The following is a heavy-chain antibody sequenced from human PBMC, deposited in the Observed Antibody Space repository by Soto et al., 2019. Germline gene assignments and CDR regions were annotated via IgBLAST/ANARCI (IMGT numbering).Heavy chain of an antibody. D-gene: IGHD6-6*01. Sequence: GGSLRLSCAASGFTFSSYAMSWVRQAPGKGLEWVSAISGSGGSTYYADSVKGRFTISRDNAKSSLYLQMNSLRAEDTAVYYSARIQLGHDAFDIWGQGTMVTVSS. V-gene: IGHV3-23*01. CDR2: ISGSGGST. J-gene: IGHJ3*02. CDR3: ARIQLGHDAFDI. CDR1: GFTFSSYA.